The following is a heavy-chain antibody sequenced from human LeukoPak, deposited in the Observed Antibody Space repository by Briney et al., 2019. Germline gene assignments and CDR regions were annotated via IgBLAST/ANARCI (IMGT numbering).Heavy chain of an antibody. CDR2: ISAYSGDT. J-gene: IGHJ4*02. CDR1: GYNFNIYG. D-gene: IGHD2-2*01. V-gene: IGHV1-18*01. Sequence: GASVKVSCKASGYNFNIYGVSWLRQAPGQGLEWMGWISAYSGDTHYAQKFQGRVTMTTDISTSTAYMELRSLRSDDTAVYYCARGADCTSTSCKFDYWGQGTLVTVSS. CDR3: ARGADCTSTSCKFDY.